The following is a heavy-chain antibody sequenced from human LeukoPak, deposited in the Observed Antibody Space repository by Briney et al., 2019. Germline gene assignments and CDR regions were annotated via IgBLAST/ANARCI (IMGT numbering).Heavy chain of an antibody. CDR1: GFTFSSYA. CDR3: ARQAEGSYYFDY. D-gene: IGHD1-14*01. J-gene: IGHJ4*02. Sequence: PGGSLRLSCAASGFTFSSYAMSWVRQVPGKGLEWVSVISGTGATTYYADSVKGRFTISRDNSKNTLDLQMSSLRAEDTAAYYCARQAEGSYYFDYWGQGTLVTVSS. CDR2: ISGTGATT. V-gene: IGHV3-23*01.